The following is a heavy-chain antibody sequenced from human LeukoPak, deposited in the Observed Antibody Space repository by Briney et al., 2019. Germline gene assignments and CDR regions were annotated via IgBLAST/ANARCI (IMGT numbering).Heavy chain of an antibody. CDR1: GFTFSSYA. CDR3: AKSGGFNIAAARFDP. V-gene: IGHV3-23*01. J-gene: IGHJ5*02. Sequence: GGSLRLSCAASGFTFSSYAMSWVRQAPGKGLEWASAISGSGGSTYYADSVKGRFTISRGNSKNTLYLQMNSLRAEDTAVYYCAKSGGFNIAAARFDPWGQGTLVTVSS. D-gene: IGHD6-13*01. CDR2: ISGSGGST.